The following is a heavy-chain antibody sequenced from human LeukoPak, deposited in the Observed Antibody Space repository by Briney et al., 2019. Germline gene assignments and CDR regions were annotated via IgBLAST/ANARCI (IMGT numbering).Heavy chain of an antibody. V-gene: IGHV4-4*07. CDR3: ARVGSGWSFDY. CDR2: IQTSGST. D-gene: IGHD6-19*01. CDR1: GGSISSYY. Sequence: PSETLSLTCTVSGGSISSYYWSWIRQPAGWGLEWIGRIQTSGSTNYNPSLKSRVTMSVDTSKNKFSLKVNSVTAADTAVYYCARVGSGWSFDYWGQGTLVTVSS. J-gene: IGHJ4*02.